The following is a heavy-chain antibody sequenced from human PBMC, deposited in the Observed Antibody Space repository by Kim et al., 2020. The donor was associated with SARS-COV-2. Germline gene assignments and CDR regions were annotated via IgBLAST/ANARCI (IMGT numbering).Heavy chain of an antibody. V-gene: IGHV3-30*18. Sequence: GGSLRLSCAASGFTFSSYGMHWVRQAPGKGLEWVAVISYDGSNKYYADSAKGRFTISRDNSKNTLYLQMNSLRAEDTAVYYCAKDLVTPYDYVWGSYRQYYYYGMDVWGQGTPVTVSS. J-gene: IGHJ6*02. D-gene: IGHD3-16*02. CDR2: ISYDGSNK. CDR1: GFTFSSYG. CDR3: AKDLVTPYDYVWGSYRQYYYYGMDV.